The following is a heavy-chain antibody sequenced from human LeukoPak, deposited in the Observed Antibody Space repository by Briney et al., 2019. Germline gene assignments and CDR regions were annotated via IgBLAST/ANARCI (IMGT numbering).Heavy chain of an antibody. V-gene: IGHV3-7*01. CDR1: GFTFSSYA. CDR2: IKKTGSET. CDR3: AREDGYCSGGNCYSYFDS. Sequence: GGSLRLSCAASGFTFSSYAMSWVRQAPGKGLEWVAYIKKTGSETYYVDSVKGRFTITRDNTRNSLFLQMYSLRAEDTAMYFCAREDGYCSGGNCYSYFDSWGQGTLVTVSS. D-gene: IGHD2-15*01. J-gene: IGHJ4*02.